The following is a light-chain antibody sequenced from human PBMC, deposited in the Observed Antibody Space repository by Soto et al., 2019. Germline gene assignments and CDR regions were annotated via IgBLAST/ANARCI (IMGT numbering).Light chain of an antibody. V-gene: IGLV2-8*01. CDR3: SSYTDGSSLL. CDR2: EVS. Sequence: QSALTQPPSASGTPGQSVTIPCTGTSSDVGDYNYVSWYQQHPGKAPKLMIYEVSRRPSGVPDRFSGSKSGNTASLTVSGLQAEDEADYYCSSYTDGSSLLFGGGTKVTVL. J-gene: IGLJ3*02. CDR1: SSDVGDYNY.